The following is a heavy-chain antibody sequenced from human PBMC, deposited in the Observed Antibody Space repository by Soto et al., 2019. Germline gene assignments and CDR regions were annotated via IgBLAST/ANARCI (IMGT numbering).Heavy chain of an antibody. J-gene: IGHJ3*02. V-gene: IGHV1-69*06. Sequence: SVKLSWQASGDTFNSYAIIWVREAPRQGLEWMGGIIPMFGSANYAQRFQGRVTITADKSTKTAYMELSSMRFEDTAVYYWERGRLEANDFWSGIVAFDICGLGIMVTVA. D-gene: IGHD3-3*01. CDR2: IIPMFGSA. CDR1: GDTFNSYA. CDR3: ERGRLEANDFWSGIVAFDI.